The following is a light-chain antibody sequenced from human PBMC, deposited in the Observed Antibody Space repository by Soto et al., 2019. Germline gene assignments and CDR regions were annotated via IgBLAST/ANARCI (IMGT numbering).Light chain of an antibody. CDR1: QSVASN. J-gene: IGKJ5*01. Sequence: ETVLTQSPGTLSLSPGETATLSCRASQSVASNSLAWYQQKPGQAPRLLIYGASTRATGIPARFSGSGSGTEFILTISSLQSEDFAVYYCQQYNKWPRITFGQGTRLEIK. V-gene: IGKV3-15*01. CDR2: GAS. CDR3: QQYNKWPRIT.